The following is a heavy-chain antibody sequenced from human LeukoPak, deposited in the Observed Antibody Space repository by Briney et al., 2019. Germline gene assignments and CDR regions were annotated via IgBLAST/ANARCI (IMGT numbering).Heavy chain of an antibody. D-gene: IGHD3-10*01. V-gene: IGHV4-39*01. CDR3: ARSITMVRGVIAGVCDY. Sequence: SETLSLTCTVSGGSISSSSYYWGWIRQPPGKGLEWIGSIYYSGSTYYNPSLKSRVTISVDTSKNQFSLKLSSVTAADTAVYYCARSITMVRGVIAGVCDYWGRGTLVTVSS. J-gene: IGHJ4*02. CDR2: IYYSGST. CDR1: GGSISSSSYY.